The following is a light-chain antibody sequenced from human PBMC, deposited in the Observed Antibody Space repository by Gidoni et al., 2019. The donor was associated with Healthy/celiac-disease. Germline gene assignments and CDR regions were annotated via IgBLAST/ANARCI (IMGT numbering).Light chain of an antibody. V-gene: IGKV3-11*01. CDR1: QSVSTY. CDR3: QQRSNWPPIT. J-gene: IGKJ5*01. Sequence: EIGLTQSPATLSLSPGERATLSCRASQSVSTYFAWYQQKPGQAPSLLIYDASTRATGIPARCCGSGSGTDFTLIISSLEPEDVAVYYCQQRSNWPPITFXQXTRLEIK. CDR2: DAS.